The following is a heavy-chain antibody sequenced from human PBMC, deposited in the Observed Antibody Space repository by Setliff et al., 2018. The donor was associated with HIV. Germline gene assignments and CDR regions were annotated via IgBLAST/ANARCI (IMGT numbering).Heavy chain of an antibody. J-gene: IGHJ4*02. Sequence: PSETLSLTCAVYSGSFSGYYWSWIRQPPGKGLEWIASIYYSGTTYYNPSLKSRVTISVDTSKNQFSLKLSSVTAADTAVYYCARQESYGNGGLYYFDYWGQGTLVTVPQ. CDR3: ARQESYGNGGLYYFDY. D-gene: IGHD2-8*02. CDR2: IYYSGTT. CDR1: SGSFSGYY. V-gene: IGHV4-34*01.